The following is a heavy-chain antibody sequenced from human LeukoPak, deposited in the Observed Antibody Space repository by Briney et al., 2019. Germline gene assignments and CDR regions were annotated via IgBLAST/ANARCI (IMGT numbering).Heavy chain of an antibody. Sequence: PGGSLRLSCAASGFIFNTYWMSWVRQAPGKGLEWVANIKKDGSEKYYVDSVKGRFTISRDNAENSLYLQMNSLRAEDTAIYYCARGRYSGTTFYFDYWGQGTLVSVSS. CDR3: ARGRYSGTTFYFDY. V-gene: IGHV3-7*01. CDR2: IKKDGSEK. D-gene: IGHD1-26*01. J-gene: IGHJ4*02. CDR1: GFIFNTYW.